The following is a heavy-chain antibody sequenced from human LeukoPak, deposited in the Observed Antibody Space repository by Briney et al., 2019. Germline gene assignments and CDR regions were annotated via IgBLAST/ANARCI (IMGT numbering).Heavy chain of an antibody. CDR2: ISAYNGNT. CDR1: GYTFTGYY. D-gene: IGHD3-22*01. Sequence: ASVKVSCKASGYTFTGYYMHWVRQAPGQGLEWMGWISAYNGNTNYAQKLQGRVTMTTDISTSTAYMELRSLRSDDTAVYYCARDADDSSGYYRYFDYWGQGTLVTVSS. J-gene: IGHJ4*02. V-gene: IGHV1-18*04. CDR3: ARDADDSSGYYRYFDY.